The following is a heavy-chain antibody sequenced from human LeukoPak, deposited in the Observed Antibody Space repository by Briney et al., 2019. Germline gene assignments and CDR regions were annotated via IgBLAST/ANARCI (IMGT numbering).Heavy chain of an antibody. V-gene: IGHV1-69*13. D-gene: IGHD2-2*02. CDR1: GGTFSSYA. Sequence: SVKVSCKASGGTFSSYAISWVRQAPGQGLEWMGGIIPIFGTANYAQKFQGRVTITADESTSTAYMELSSLRSEDTAVYYCARIRGYCSSTSCYILGGYYYYMDVWGKGTTVTVSS. J-gene: IGHJ6*03. CDR2: IIPIFGTA. CDR3: ARIRGYCSSTSCYILGGYYYYMDV.